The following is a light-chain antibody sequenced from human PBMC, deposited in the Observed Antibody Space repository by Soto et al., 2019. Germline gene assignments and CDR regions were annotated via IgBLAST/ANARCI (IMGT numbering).Light chain of an antibody. V-gene: IGKV1-9*01. CDR2: SAS. Sequence: IQLTQSPSSLSASVGDRVTITCQASRGISSYLAWYQQKPGKPPKLLVYSASTLQSGVPSRFSGSGSGPDFTLTISRLQPEDSATYFCQQLNSYPQTFGQGTRLEIK. CDR1: RGISSY. CDR3: QQLNSYPQT. J-gene: IGKJ5*01.